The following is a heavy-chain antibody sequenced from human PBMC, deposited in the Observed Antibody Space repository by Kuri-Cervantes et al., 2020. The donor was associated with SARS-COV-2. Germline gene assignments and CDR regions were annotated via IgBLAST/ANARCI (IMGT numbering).Heavy chain of an antibody. J-gene: IGHJ4*02. D-gene: IGHD2-2*01. CDR2: IIPIFGTA. CDR1: GGTFSSYA. CDR3: AREGSCSSTSCPSDY. V-gene: IGHV1-69*06. Sequence: SVKVSCKASGGTFSSYAISWVRQAPGQGFEWMGGIIPIFGTANYAQKFQGRVTITADKSTSTAYMELSSLRSEDTAVYYCAREGSCSSTSCPSDYWGQGTLVTVSS.